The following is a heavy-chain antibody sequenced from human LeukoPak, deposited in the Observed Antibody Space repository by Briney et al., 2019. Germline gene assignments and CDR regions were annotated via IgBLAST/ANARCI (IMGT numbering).Heavy chain of an antibody. V-gene: IGHV1-46*01. J-gene: IGHJ4*02. CDR3: ARDPHYYDSSGYSR. CDR2: INPSGGST. D-gene: IGHD3-22*01. CDR1: GYTFTSYY. Sequence: GASVKVSCKASGYTFTSYYMHWVRQAPGQGLEWMGIINPSGGSTSYAQKFQGRVTMTRDTSISTAYMELSRLRSDDTAVYYCARDPHYYDSSGYSRWGQGTLVTVSS.